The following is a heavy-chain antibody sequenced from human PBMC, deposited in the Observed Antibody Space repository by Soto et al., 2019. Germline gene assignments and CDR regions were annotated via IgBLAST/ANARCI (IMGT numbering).Heavy chain of an antibody. CDR3: ATRITVFGLLIPPFDP. CDR1: GGSVNGYY. V-gene: IGHV4-34*01. D-gene: IGHD3-3*01. CDR2: INQTGGT. Sequence: PSETLSLTCAVYGGSVNGYYWNWIRQPPGKGLEWIGEINQTGGTHYNPSLKSRVTMSGXXXXXXFXLXSXXXTAAXTALYXCATRITVFGLLIPPFDPWGQGTQVTVS. J-gene: IGHJ5*02.